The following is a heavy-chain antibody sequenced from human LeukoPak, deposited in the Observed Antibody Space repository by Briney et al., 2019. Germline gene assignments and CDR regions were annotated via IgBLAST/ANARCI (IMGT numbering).Heavy chain of an antibody. D-gene: IGHD4-17*01. CDR2: IYHSGST. J-gene: IGHJ5*02. Sequence: PSGTLSLTCAVSGGSISSSNWWSWVRQPPGKGLEWIGEIYHSGSTNYNPSLKSRVTISVDKSKNQFSLRLTSVTAADTAVYYCARRVNNDDYPSAYNWFDPWGQGTLVTVSS. CDR3: ARRVNNDDYPSAYNWFDP. V-gene: IGHV4-4*02. CDR1: GGSISSSNW.